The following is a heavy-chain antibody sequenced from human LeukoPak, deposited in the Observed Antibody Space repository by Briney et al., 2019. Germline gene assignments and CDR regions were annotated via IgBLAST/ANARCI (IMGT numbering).Heavy chain of an antibody. CDR1: GYTFTGYY. CDR3: ARDRPLDADDYYGLYYFDY. Sequence: GASVKVSCKASGYTFTGYYMHWVRQAPGQGLEWMGWINPNSGGTNHAQKFQGRVTMTRDTSISTAYMELSRLRSDDTAVYYCARDRPLDADDYYGLYYFDYWGQGTLVTVSS. V-gene: IGHV1-2*02. CDR2: INPNSGGT. D-gene: IGHD3-10*01. J-gene: IGHJ4*02.